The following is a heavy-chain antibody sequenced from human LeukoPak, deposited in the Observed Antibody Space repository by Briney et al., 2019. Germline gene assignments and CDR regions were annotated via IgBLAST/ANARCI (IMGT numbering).Heavy chain of an antibody. D-gene: IGHD6-13*01. CDR2: IYPGDSDT. CDR1: GYSFTSYW. CDR3: ARRGSPFDYYYYYGMDV. Sequence: GESLKISCKGSGYSFTSYWIGWVRQMPGKGLEWMGIIYPGDSDTRYSPSFQGQVTISADKSISTAYLQWSSLKASDTATYYCARRGSPFDYYYYYGMDVWGQGTTVTVSS. V-gene: IGHV5-51*01. J-gene: IGHJ6*02.